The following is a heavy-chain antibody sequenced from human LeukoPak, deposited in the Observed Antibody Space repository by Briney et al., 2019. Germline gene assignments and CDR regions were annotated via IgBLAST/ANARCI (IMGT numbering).Heavy chain of an antibody. D-gene: IGHD5-24*01. CDR1: GGTFSSYA. CDR2: IIPILGIA. CDR3: ARRMASNYYYGMDV. J-gene: IGHJ6*02. V-gene: IGHV1-69*04. Sequence: ASVKVSCKASGGTFSSYAISWVRQAPGQGLEWMGRIIPILGIANYAQKFQGRVTITADKSTSTAYMELNSLRSEDTAVYYCARRMASNYYYGMDVWGQGTTVTVSS.